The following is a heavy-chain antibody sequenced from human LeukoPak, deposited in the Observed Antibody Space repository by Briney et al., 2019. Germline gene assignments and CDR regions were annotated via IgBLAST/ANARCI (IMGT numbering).Heavy chain of an antibody. V-gene: IGHV1-2*02. D-gene: IGHD2-15*01. J-gene: IGHJ4*02. CDR3: ARGNIVVVVAAAPDY. Sequence: ASVKVSCKASGYTFTGYYMHWVRQAPGQGLEWMGWINPNSGGTNYAQKFQGRVTMIRDTSISTAYMELSRLRSDDTAVYYCARGNIVVVVAAAPDYWGQGTLVTVSS. CDR1: GYTFTGYY. CDR2: INPNSGGT.